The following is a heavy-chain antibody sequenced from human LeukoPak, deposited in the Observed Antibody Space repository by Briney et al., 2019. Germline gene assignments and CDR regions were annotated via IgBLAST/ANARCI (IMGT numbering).Heavy chain of an antibody. Sequence: SETLSLTCTVSGGSISSGGYYWSWIRQYPGKGLEWIGYIYYSGSTYYNPSLKSRVTISVDTSRNQFSLKLSSVTAADTAEYYCARAQEDSSGWRGDYFDFWGQGTLVTVSS. CDR1: GGSISSGGYY. D-gene: IGHD6-19*01. CDR3: ARAQEDSSGWRGDYFDF. V-gene: IGHV4-31*03. CDR2: IYYSGST. J-gene: IGHJ4*02.